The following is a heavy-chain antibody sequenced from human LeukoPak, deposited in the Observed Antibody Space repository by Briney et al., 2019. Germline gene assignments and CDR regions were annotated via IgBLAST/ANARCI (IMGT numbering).Heavy chain of an antibody. J-gene: IGHJ4*02. D-gene: IGHD1/OR15-1a*01. Sequence: SETLSLTCTVSGGSISSSSHFWGWIRQPPGKGLEWIGGSCYSGSTYYNASLKSRVTISVYTSKNQFSLNLSSLTASDTAPCFWLGRNNLAAYWGQGTLVTVSS. CDR3: LGRNNLAAY. CDR1: GGSISSSSHF. V-gene: IGHV4-39*01. CDR2: SCYSGST.